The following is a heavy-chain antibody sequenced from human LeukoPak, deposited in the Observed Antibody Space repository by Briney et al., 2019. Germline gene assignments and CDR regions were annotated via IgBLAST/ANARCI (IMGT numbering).Heavy chain of an antibody. D-gene: IGHD2-15*01. Sequence: SETLSLTCTVSGGSISSSSYYWGWIRQPPGKGLEWIGSIYYSGSTYYNPSLKSRVTISVDTSKNPFSLKLSSVTAADTAVYYCARHYCSGGSCYFDYWGQGTLVTVSS. CDR1: GGSISSSSYY. J-gene: IGHJ4*02. CDR3: ARHYCSGGSCYFDY. V-gene: IGHV4-39*01. CDR2: IYYSGST.